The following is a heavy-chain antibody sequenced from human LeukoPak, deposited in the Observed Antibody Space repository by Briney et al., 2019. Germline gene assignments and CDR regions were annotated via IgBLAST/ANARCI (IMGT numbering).Heavy chain of an antibody. J-gene: IGHJ4*02. Sequence: GGSLRLSCAASGFTFSSYGMHWVRQAPGKGLEWVAVISYDGSNKYYADSVKGRFTISRDNSKNTLYLQMNSLRAEDTAVYYCARDQGSGSNWAFDYWGQGTLVTVSS. CDR2: ISYDGSNK. D-gene: IGHD3-22*01. CDR1: GFTFSSYG. CDR3: ARDQGSGSNWAFDY. V-gene: IGHV3-30*03.